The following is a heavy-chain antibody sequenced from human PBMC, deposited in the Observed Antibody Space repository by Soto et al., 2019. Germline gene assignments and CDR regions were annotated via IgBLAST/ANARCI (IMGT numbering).Heavy chain of an antibody. J-gene: IGHJ5*02. CDR2: IYYSGST. D-gene: IGHD2-15*01. CDR3: ARRCPPGGGSCYPNSWFDP. CDR1: GGSISSSSYY. Sequence: SETLSLTCTVSGGSISSSSYYWGWIRQPPGKGLEWIGSIYYSGSTYYNPSLKSRVTISVDTSKNQFSLKLSSVTAADTAVYYCARRCPPGGGSCYPNSWFDPWGQGTLVTVSS. V-gene: IGHV4-39*01.